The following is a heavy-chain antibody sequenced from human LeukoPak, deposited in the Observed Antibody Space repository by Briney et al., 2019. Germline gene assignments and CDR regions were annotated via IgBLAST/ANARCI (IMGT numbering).Heavy chain of an antibody. CDR3: AKDIVPYYYDSSGYYLNWFDP. V-gene: IGHV3-43*01. Sequence: GGSLRLSCAASGFTFDDYTMHWVRQAPGKGLEWVSLISWDGGSTYYADSVKGRFTISRDNSKNSLYLQMNSLRTEDTALYYCAKDIVPYYYDSSGYYLNWFDPWGQGTLVTVSS. CDR1: GFTFDDYT. CDR2: ISWDGGST. D-gene: IGHD3-22*01. J-gene: IGHJ5*02.